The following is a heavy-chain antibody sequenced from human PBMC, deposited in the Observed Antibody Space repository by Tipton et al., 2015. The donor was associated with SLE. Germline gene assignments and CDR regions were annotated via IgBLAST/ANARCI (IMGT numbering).Heavy chain of an antibody. D-gene: IGHD5-24*01. J-gene: IGHJ3*02. CDR1: GGSFSGYY. Sequence: GLVKPSETLSLTCTVSGGSFSGYYWSWIRQPPGKGLEWIGEINHSGSTNYNPSLKSRVTISVDTSKNQFSLKLSSVTAADTAVYYCARKRNGMGIWGQGTMVTVSS. V-gene: IGHV4-34*01. CDR3: ARKRNGMGI. CDR2: INHSGST.